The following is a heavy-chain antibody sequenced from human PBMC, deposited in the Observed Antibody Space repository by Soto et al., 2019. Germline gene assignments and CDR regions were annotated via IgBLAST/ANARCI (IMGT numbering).Heavy chain of an antibody. D-gene: IGHD6-19*01. CDR3: ARSAMAGEYYYDGMDG. J-gene: IGHJ6*02. CDR2: ISVYNGNT. V-gene: IGHV1-18*04. Sequence: QVLLVQSGAEVKKPGASVKVSCKASGYTFSSYGITWVRQAPGQGLEWMGWISVYNGNTKYAQKRQGRVTLTSDTSTSTAYMELRSLRSDDRAVYYCARSAMAGEYYYDGMDGWGQGTTVTVSS. CDR1: GYTFSSYG.